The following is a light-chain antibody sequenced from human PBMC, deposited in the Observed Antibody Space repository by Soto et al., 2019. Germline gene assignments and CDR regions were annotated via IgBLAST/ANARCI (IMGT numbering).Light chain of an antibody. J-gene: IGKJ1*01. V-gene: IGKV1-9*01. CDR1: QDIRNY. CDR3: QQRSNWPRT. CDR2: DAS. Sequence: TQLTQYPSSLSASVGDRVTVTCRASQDIRNYLAWYQQKPGKAPKLLICDASTLYSGVPSRFSGSGTGTDFTLTISGLQPEDFAVYYCQQRSNWPRTFGQGTKVDIK.